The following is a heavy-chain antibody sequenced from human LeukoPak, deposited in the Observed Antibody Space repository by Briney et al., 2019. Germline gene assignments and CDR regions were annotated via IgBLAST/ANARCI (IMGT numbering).Heavy chain of an antibody. CDR3: ARSNHIAALDV. D-gene: IGHD6-13*01. CDR1: GFTFSSYE. V-gene: IGHV3-48*03. Sequence: GGSLRLSCAASGFTFSSYEMNWVRKAPGKGLEWVSYISSSGSTIYYADSVKGRFTISRDNAKNSLYLQMNSLRAEDTAVYYCARSNHIAALDVWGQGTTVSVSS. CDR2: ISSSGSTI. J-gene: IGHJ6*02.